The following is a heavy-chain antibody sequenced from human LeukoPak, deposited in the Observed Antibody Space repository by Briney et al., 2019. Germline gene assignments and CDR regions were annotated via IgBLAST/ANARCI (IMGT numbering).Heavy chain of an antibody. J-gene: IGHJ5*02. D-gene: IGHD3-3*01. V-gene: IGHV4-61*05. CDR3: ARAKYDFWSGYYTWWFDP. CDR2: IYYSGGT. CDR1: GGSISSSSYY. Sequence: SETLSLTCTVSGGSISSSSYYWGWIRQPPGKGLEWIGYIYYSGGTNYNPSLKSRVTISVDTSKNQFSLKLSSVTAADTAVYYCARAKYDFWSGYYTWWFDPWGQGTLVTVSS.